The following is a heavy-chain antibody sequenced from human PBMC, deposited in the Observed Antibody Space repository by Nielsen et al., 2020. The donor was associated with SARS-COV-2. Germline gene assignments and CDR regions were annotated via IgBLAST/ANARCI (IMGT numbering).Heavy chain of an antibody. CDR2: IKQDGNEK. CDR3: ARSRGGYDFDY. Sequence: GGSLRLSCAVSGFTMSGYRMSWVRKAQGKGQEWVASIKQDGNEKNYVDSVKGRFTISRDNAKNSLYLQIDSLRSEDTAVYYCARSRGGYDFDYWGQGTLVTVSS. V-gene: IGHV3-7*05. D-gene: IGHD3-16*01. CDR1: GFTMSGYR. J-gene: IGHJ4*02.